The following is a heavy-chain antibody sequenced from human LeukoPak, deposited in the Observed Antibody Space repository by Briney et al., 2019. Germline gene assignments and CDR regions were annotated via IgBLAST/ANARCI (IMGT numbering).Heavy chain of an antibody. J-gene: IGHJ4*02. V-gene: IGHV5-51*01. Sequence: GESLKISCQGAGYTFTRYWLAWVRQMPGKGLEWMGIIYPGDSDTRYSPSFQGQVTISADKSISTAYLQWSSLKASDTAMYYCARNGGDSSGYFDYWGQGTLVTVSS. CDR1: GYTFTRYW. CDR3: ARNGGDSSGYFDY. D-gene: IGHD3-22*01. CDR2: IYPGDSDT.